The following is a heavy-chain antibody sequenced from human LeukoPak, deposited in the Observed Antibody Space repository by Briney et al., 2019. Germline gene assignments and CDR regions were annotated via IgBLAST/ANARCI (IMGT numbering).Heavy chain of an antibody. V-gene: IGHV4-39*01. CDR2: IYYSGST. Sequence: SETLSLTCTVSGGYISSSMYYWGWIRQPPGKGLEWIGSIYYSGSTNYNPSLKSRVTIYVDTSRNQFSLKLSSVTAADTPVYNSARQGYCSSTSCYNRRFFDYWGKGTLVTVSS. CDR3: ARQGYCSSTSCYNRRFFDY. J-gene: IGHJ4*02. D-gene: IGHD2-2*01. CDR1: GGYISSSMYY.